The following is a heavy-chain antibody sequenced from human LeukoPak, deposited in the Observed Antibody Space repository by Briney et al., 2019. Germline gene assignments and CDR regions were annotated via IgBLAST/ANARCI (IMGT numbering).Heavy chain of an antibody. CDR1: GYTLTELS. CDR2: FDPEDGET. J-gene: IGHJ4*02. Sequence: ASVKVSCKVSGYTLTELSMHWVRQAPGKGLEWMGGFDPEDGETIYAQKFHGRVTMTEDTSTDTAYMELSSLRSEDTAVYYSATGAWHVIKVFFDYWGQGTLVTVSS. V-gene: IGHV1-24*01. CDR3: ATGAWHVIKVFFDY. D-gene: IGHD3-10*01.